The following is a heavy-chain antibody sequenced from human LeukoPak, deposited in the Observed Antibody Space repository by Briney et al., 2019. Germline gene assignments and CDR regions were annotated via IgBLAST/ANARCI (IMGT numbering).Heavy chain of an antibody. V-gene: IGHV3-23*01. Sequence: PGGSLRLSCAASGFTFSSYAMSWVRQAPGKGLEWVSAISGSGGSTYYADSVKGRFTISRDNSKNTLYLQMNSLRAEDTAVYYCAKDRYSSGWSGGYYFDYWGQGTLVTVSS. D-gene: IGHD6-19*01. CDR2: ISGSGGST. J-gene: IGHJ4*02. CDR1: GFTFSSYA. CDR3: AKDRYSSGWSGGYYFDY.